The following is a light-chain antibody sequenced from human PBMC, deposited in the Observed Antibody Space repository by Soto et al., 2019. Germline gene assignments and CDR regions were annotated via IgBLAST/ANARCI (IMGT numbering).Light chain of an antibody. J-gene: IGKJ3*01. CDR2: RTS. CDR1: QSISSN. CDR3: QQLNSYPRT. Sequence: EIVMTQSPATLSVSPGERATLSCRASQSISSNLAWYQQKPGQAPRLLMFRTSSRATGFPARFSGSGSGTEFNLTISSLQPEDFATYFCQQLNSYPRTFGPGTKVDIK. V-gene: IGKV3-15*01.